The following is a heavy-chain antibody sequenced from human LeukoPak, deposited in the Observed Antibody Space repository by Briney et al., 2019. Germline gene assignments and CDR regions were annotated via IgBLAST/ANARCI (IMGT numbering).Heavy chain of an antibody. D-gene: IGHD1-7*01. CDR3: AKDRGYNWNYIGYYMDV. Sequence: GGSLRLSCVVSGLTFRHFAFHWVRQAPGKGLECLGFISYDGIDIFYADSVKGRFTISRDNSKNTLYLQMNSLRAEDTAVYYCAKDRGYNWNYIGYYMDVWGKGTTVTVSS. CDR2: ISYDGIDI. CDR1: GLTFRHFA. J-gene: IGHJ6*03. V-gene: IGHV3-30-3*01.